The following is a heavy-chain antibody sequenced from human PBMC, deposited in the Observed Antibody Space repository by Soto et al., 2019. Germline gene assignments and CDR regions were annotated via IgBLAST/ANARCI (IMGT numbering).Heavy chain of an antibody. J-gene: IGHJ3*01. V-gene: IGHV4-39*01. CDR2: IYHGRST. Sequence: QLQLHEPGPGLVKPSETLSLTCTVFGGSITIDHYYWAWIRQPPGKGLEWIAPIYHGRSTFYNPSLQRRVTISMDKSANHFCLKLNSVTAADTAVYFCARSLRDSGTGGDAFHVWGQGTMATVSS. CDR3: ARSLRDSGTGGDAFHV. D-gene: IGHD6-13*01. CDR1: GGSITIDHYY.